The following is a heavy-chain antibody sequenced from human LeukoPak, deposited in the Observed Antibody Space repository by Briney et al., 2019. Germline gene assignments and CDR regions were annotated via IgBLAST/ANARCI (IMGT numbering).Heavy chain of an antibody. CDR3: ARDGRALLRDFDY. CDR2: IWYDGSNY. J-gene: IGHJ4*02. V-gene: IGHV3-33*01. CDR1: GFTFSSYV. D-gene: IGHD1-26*01. Sequence: PGGSLRLSCAASGFTFSSYVIHWVRQAPGKGLEWVAGIWYDGSNYYYADSVKGRFTISRDNSKNTLYLQMNSLRAEDTGVYYCARDGRALLRDFDYRGQGTLVTVSS.